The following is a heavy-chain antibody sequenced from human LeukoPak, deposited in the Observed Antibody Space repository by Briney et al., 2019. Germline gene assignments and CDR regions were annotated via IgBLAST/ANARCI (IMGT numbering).Heavy chain of an antibody. Sequence: GGSLRLSCAASGFTFRSYWMNWVRQAPGKGLVWVSRINSDGSSTSYADSVKGRFTISRDNAKNTLYVQMNSLRAEDTAVYYCARDDGSSSWYVVDYWGQGTLVTVSS. D-gene: IGHD6-13*01. V-gene: IGHV3-74*01. J-gene: IGHJ4*02. CDR3: ARDDGSSSWYVVDY. CDR1: GFTFRSYW. CDR2: INSDGSST.